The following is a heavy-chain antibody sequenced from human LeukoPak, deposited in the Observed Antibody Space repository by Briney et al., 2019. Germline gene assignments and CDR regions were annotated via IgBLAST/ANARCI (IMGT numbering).Heavy chain of an antibody. CDR3: ARDLCGGDCSYYYYYYGMDV. D-gene: IGHD2-21*02. Sequence: GASVKVSCKASGYTFTGYYMHWVRQAPGQGLEWMGWINPNSGGTNYAQKFQGRVTMTRDTSISTAYMELSRLRSDDTAVYYCARDLCGGDCSYYYYYYGMDVWGQGTTVTVSS. V-gene: IGHV1-2*02. CDR2: INPNSGGT. J-gene: IGHJ6*02. CDR1: GYTFTGYY.